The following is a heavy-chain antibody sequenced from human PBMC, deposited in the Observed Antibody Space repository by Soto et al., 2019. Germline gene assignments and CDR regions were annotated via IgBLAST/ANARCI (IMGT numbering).Heavy chain of an antibody. V-gene: IGHV1-69*13. J-gene: IGHJ5*02. CDR3: ARDPFQNSGSHYNWFDP. D-gene: IGHD1-26*01. Sequence: SVKVSCKASGCTFSSYAISWVRQAPGQGLEWMGGIIPIFGTANYAQKFQGRVTITADESTSTAYMELGSLRSEDTAVYYCARDPFQNSGSHYNWFDPWGQGTLVTVSS. CDR2: IIPIFGTA. CDR1: GCTFSSYA.